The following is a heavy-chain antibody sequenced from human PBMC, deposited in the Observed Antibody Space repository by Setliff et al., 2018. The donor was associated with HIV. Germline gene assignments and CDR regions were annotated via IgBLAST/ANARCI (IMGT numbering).Heavy chain of an antibody. CDR3: ARIYYYDSSGYYYGGRGHFDY. V-gene: IGHV1-24*01. J-gene: IGHJ4*02. Sequence: ASVKVSCKISGYTLTEVSMHWVRQAPGKGLEWMGYFDPQDGKTIYAQSFQGRVSITADASTSTAYMELRSLRSDDTAVYYCARIYYYDSSGYYYGGRGHFDYWGQGTLVTVSS. CDR2: FDPQDGKT. CDR1: GYTLTEVS. D-gene: IGHD3-22*01.